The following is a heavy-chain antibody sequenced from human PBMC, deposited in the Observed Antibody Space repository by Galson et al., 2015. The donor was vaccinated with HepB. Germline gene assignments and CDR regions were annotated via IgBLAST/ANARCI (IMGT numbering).Heavy chain of an antibody. D-gene: IGHD7-27*01. CDR1: GGSVTNSGYS. CDR3: ARARTSNWGIDYSYYYGMDV. J-gene: IGHJ6*02. V-gene: IGHV4-30-2*01. Sequence: TLSLPCGVSGGSVTNSGYSWSWIRPPPGRGLEWVGYISHGDDSYSNPSLQGRVAISVDRSKNQFSLRLSSMTAADTAVYYCARARTSNWGIDYSYYYGMDVWGQGTTVTVSS. CDR2: ISHGDDS.